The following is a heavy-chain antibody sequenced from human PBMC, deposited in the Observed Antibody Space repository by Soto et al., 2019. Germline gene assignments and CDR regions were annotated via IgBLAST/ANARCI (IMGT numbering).Heavy chain of an antibody. V-gene: IGHV3-7*01. CDR1: GFMFSAYW. Sequence: PRWSLRLSCSASGFMFSAYWMSWVRQAPGKGLEWVANIHGDGGKIYYVDSVKGRFTISRDNAKRSLYLQMNSLRAEDTAVYYCARDFYGGYTYGPGDYWGQGALVTVSS. CDR2: IHGDGGKI. D-gene: IGHD5-18*01. J-gene: IGHJ4*02. CDR3: ARDFYGGYTYGPGDY.